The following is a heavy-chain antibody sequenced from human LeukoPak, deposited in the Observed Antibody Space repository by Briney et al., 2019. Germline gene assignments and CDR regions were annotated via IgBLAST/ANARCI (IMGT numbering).Heavy chain of an antibody. CDR2: ISYDGSNK. V-gene: IGHV3-30*03. CDR3: ARVERYHCGGDCYSRTIDY. Sequence: GGSLRLSCAASGFTFSSYGMHWVRQAPGKGLEWVAVISYDGSNKYYADSVKGRFTISRDNAKNSLYLQMNSLRAEDTAVYYCARVERYHCGGDCYSRTIDYWGQGTLVTVSS. CDR1: GFTFSSYG. D-gene: IGHD2-21*02. J-gene: IGHJ4*02.